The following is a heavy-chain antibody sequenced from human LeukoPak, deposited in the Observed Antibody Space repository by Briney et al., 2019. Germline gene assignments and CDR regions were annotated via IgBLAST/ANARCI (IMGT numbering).Heavy chain of an antibody. CDR2: MYSSGST. Sequence: SETLSPTCTVSGGSISSYSWSWIRQPAGKGLEWIGRMYSSGSTNYNPSLKSRVTMSLDMSKNQFSLKLNSVTAADTAVYYCARDLVAFDYWGQGALVIVSS. V-gene: IGHV4-4*07. D-gene: IGHD2-15*01. J-gene: IGHJ4*02. CDR1: GGSISSYS. CDR3: ARDLVAFDY.